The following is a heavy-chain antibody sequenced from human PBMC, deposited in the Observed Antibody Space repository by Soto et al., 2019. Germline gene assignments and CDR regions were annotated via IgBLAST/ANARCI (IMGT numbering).Heavy chain of an antibody. CDR1: GYTFTSYG. J-gene: IGHJ4*02. Sequence: ASVKVSCKASGYTFTSYGISWVRQAPGQGLEWMGWISAYNGNTNYAQKLQGRVTMTTDTSTSTAYMELRSLRSDDTAVYYCARRSSYSSSLYLFDYWGQGTLVTVSS. D-gene: IGHD6-13*01. V-gene: IGHV1-18*01. CDR3: ARRSSYSSSLYLFDY. CDR2: ISAYNGNT.